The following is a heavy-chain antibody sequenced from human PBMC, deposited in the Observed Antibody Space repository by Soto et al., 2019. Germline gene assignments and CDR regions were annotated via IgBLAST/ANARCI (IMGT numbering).Heavy chain of an antibody. CDR2: ISSSSSTI. D-gene: IGHD3-10*01. Sequence: EVQLVESGGGLVQPGGSLRLSCAASGFTFSSYSMNWVRQAPGKGLEWVSYISSSSSTIYYADSVKGRFTISRDNAKNSLYLQMNSLRAEDPAVYYCARERRVRGGWFDPWGQGTLVTVSS. CDR3: ARERRVRGGWFDP. V-gene: IGHV3-48*01. J-gene: IGHJ5*02. CDR1: GFTFSSYS.